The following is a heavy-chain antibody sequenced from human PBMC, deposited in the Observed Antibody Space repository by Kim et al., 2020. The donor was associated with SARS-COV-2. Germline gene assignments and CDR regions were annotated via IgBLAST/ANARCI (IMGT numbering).Heavy chain of an antibody. CDR2: IRSQAYGGLT. Sequence: GGSLRLSCTASGLSFGDYAMNWVRQAPGKGLEWVGCIRSQAYGGLTEYSASVRGRFTISRYESKSIAYLHMNSLKTEDTSVYYRTRSGSTMTTYYFDYWGQGTLVTVSS. D-gene: IGHD4-17*01. CDR1: GLSFGDYA. CDR3: TRSGSTMTTYYFDY. J-gene: IGHJ4*02. V-gene: IGHV3-49*04.